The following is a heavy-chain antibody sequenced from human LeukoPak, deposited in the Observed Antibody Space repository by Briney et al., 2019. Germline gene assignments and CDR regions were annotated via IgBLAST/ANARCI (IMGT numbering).Heavy chain of an antibody. V-gene: IGHV4-59*01. D-gene: IGHD3-22*01. CDR1: GGSISSYY. CDR3: ARDVDSSDAFDI. CDR2: IYYSGST. Sequence: SGTLSLTCTVSGGSISSYYWSWIRQPPGKGLEWIGYIYYSGSTNYNPSLKSRVTISVDTSKNQFSLKLSSVTAADTAVYYCARDVDSSDAFDIWGQGTMVTVSS. J-gene: IGHJ3*02.